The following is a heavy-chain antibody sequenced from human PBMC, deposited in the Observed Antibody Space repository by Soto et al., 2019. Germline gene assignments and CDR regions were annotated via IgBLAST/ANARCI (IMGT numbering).Heavy chain of an antibody. CDR3: ARLGAPLQWRAYYYYYGMDV. V-gene: IGHV4-39*01. CDR2: IYYSGST. Sequence: SETLSLTCTVSGGSISSSSYYWGWIRQPPGKGLEWIGSIYYSGSTYYNPSLKSRVTISVDTSKNQFSLKLSSVTAADTAVYYCARLGAPLQWRAYYYYYGMDVWGQGTTVT. D-gene: IGHD6-19*01. CDR1: GGSISSSSYY. J-gene: IGHJ6*02.